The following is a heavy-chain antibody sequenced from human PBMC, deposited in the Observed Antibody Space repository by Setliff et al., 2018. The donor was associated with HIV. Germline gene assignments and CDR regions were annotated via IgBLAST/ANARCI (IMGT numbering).Heavy chain of an antibody. Sequence: ETLSLTCTVSGGSIKKYYWSWIRQSPGKGLEWVSGIHAGGGSAYYADSVKGRFIISRDNSNNTLYLQMNSLRAEDTAVYYCVRDSVPDWYFDLWGRGTLVTVSS. CDR3: VRDSVPDWYFDL. J-gene: IGHJ2*01. CDR1: GGSIKKYY. V-gene: IGHV3-23*01. CDR2: IHAGGGSA.